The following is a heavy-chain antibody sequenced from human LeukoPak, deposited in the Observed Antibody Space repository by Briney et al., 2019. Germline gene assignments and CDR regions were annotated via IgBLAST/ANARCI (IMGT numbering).Heavy chain of an antibody. J-gene: IGHJ6*03. CDR1: GGSISSSSYY. Sequence: SETLSLTCTVSGGSISSSSYYWGWIRQPPGKGLEWIGSIYYSGSTYYNPSLKSRVTISVDTSKNQFSLKLSTVTAADTAVYYCARVTATIPYYYMDVWGKGTTVTVSS. CDR2: IYYSGST. D-gene: IGHD1-26*01. V-gene: IGHV4-39*07. CDR3: ARVTATIPYYYMDV.